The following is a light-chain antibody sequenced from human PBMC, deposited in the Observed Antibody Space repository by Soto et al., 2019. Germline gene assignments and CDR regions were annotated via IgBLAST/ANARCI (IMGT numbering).Light chain of an antibody. V-gene: IGLV2-14*01. J-gene: IGLJ1*01. Sequence: QSVLTQPASVSGSPGQSIAISCTGTSSDVGGYDYVSWYQQHPDKAPKLMIYEVTKRPSGVSNRFSGSKSGNTASLTISGLQPEDEADYYCSSHTSGSTRVFGSGTEVTVL. CDR1: SSDVGGYDY. CDR2: EVT. CDR3: SSHTSGSTRV.